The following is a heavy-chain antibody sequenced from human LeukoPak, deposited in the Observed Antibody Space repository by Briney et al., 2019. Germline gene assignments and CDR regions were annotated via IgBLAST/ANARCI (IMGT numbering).Heavy chain of an antibody. Sequence: SETLSLTCTVSGGSIRSSSYYWGWIRQPPGKGLKWIGSIYYTGSTYYNPSLKSRVTISVDTSKNQFSLKLSSVSAADSAEYYCARRSTIAAPGASDIWGQGTMVTVSS. J-gene: IGHJ3*02. CDR3: ARRSTIAAPGASDI. CDR1: GGSIRSSSYY. D-gene: IGHD6-25*01. V-gene: IGHV4-39*01. CDR2: IYYTGST.